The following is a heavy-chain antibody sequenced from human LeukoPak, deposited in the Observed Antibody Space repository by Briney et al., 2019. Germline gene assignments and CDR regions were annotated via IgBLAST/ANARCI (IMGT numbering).Heavy chain of an antibody. CDR3: ARVATVDCSGGSCYSWSHYGMDV. D-gene: IGHD2-15*01. J-gene: IGHJ6*02. CDR2: IYTSGST. V-gene: IGHV4-4*07. Sequence: AETLSLTCTVSVGSISSYYWSWIRQPAGKGLEWIGRIYTSGSTNYNPSLKSRVTMSVDTSKNQFSLKLSSVTAADTAVYYCARVATVDCSGGSCYSWSHYGMDVWGQGTTVTVSS. CDR1: VGSISSYY.